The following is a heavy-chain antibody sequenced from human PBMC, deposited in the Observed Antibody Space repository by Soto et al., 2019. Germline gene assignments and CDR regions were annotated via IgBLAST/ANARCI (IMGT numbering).Heavy chain of an antibody. V-gene: IGHV1-2*02. CDR1: GFSFTGYY. Sequence: ASVKVSCKASGFSFTGYYIHWLRQAPGQGLEWMGWINAHSGGTEYAQKFQGRVTLTRDASIATAYLTLTSLTSDDTALYYCAKDLTRQLAYWLDPWGQGTQVTVSS. D-gene: IGHD6-6*01. J-gene: IGHJ5*02. CDR3: AKDLTRQLAYWLDP. CDR2: INAHSGGT.